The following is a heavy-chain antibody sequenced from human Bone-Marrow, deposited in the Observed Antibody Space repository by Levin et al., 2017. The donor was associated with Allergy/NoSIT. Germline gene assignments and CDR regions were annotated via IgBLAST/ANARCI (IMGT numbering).Heavy chain of an antibody. CDR2: ISGSGGST. CDR3: AKDWRYYDSSGYYSDAFDS. V-gene: IGHV3-23*01. D-gene: IGHD3-22*01. J-gene: IGHJ3*02. CDR1: GFTFSSYA. Sequence: PGGSLRLSCAASGFTFSSYAMSWVRQAPGKGLEWVSAISGSGGSTYYADSVKGRFTISRDNSKNTLYLQMNSLRAEDTAVYYCAKDWRYYDSSGYYSDAFDSWGQGTMVTVSS.